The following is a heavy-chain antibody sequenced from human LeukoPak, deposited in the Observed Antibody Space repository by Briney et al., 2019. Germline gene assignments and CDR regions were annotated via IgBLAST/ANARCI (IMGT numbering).Heavy chain of an antibody. CDR1: GFTLSSSW. Sequence: GSLRLSCAGSGFTLSSSWMDWVRPAPGKGPVWVAHVSPDGNLANYADSVKGRFIISRDNAKNTLFLQMNSLRAEDTAVYYCARDLSFSPDHWGQGTLVTVSS. V-gene: IGHV3-74*01. CDR3: ARDLSFSPDH. J-gene: IGHJ4*02. CDR2: VSPDGNLA.